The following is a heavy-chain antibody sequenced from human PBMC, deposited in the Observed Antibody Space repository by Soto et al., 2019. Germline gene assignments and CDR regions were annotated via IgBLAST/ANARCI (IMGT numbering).Heavy chain of an antibody. CDR2: IKSKTDGGTT. D-gene: IGHD6-6*01. Sequence: EVQLVESGGGLVQPGGSLRLSCAASGFTFSDAWMTWVRQAPRKGLEWVGRIKSKTDGGTTDYAVPVKGRFTISRDDSKNTLYLQMNSLKTEDTAVYYCTKGVSSSSYWGQGALVTVSS. CDR1: GFTFSDAW. J-gene: IGHJ4*02. CDR3: TKGVSSSSY. V-gene: IGHV3-15*01.